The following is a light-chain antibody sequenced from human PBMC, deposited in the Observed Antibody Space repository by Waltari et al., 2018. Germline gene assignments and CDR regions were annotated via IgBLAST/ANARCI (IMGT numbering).Light chain of an antibody. V-gene: IGKV1-17*03. CDR3: LQHKSHPYT. CDR1: QGITNS. CDR2: SAS. Sequence: DIQMTQSPSAMSASVGDSVTITCRASQGITNSLAWFQQRPGKAPKRLIYSASILQSGVPSRFSGSGSGAEFTLTISSLQPEDFATYYCLQHKSHPYTFGQGTKLELK. J-gene: IGKJ2*01.